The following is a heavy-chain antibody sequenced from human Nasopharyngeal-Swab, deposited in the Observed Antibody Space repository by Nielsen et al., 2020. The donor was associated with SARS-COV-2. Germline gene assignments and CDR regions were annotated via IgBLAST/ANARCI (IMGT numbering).Heavy chain of an antibody. CDR1: GGSISSGGYY. Sequence: SETLSLTCTVSGGSISSGGYYWSWIRQHPGKGLEWIGYIYYSGSTYHNPSLKSRVTISVDTSKNQFSLKLSSVTAADTTVYYCARGLYSSSRYAAFYDYWGQGTLVTVSS. CDR2: IYYSGST. D-gene: IGHD6-13*01. V-gene: IGHV4-31*03. J-gene: IGHJ4*02. CDR3: ARGLYSSSRYAAFYDY.